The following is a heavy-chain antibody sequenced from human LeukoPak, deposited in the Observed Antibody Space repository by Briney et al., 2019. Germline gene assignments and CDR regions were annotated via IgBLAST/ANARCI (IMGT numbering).Heavy chain of an antibody. Sequence: PQASVKVSCKASGYTFTGYHMHWVRQAPGQGLEWMGWINPNSGGTNYAQKFQGRVTMTRDTSISTAYVELSRLRSDDTAVYYCARSRGLIGYCGGDCYFDYWGQGTLVTVSS. CDR2: INPNSGGT. V-gene: IGHV1-2*02. CDR3: ARSRGLIGYCGGDCYFDY. D-gene: IGHD2-21*01. J-gene: IGHJ4*02. CDR1: GYTFTGYH.